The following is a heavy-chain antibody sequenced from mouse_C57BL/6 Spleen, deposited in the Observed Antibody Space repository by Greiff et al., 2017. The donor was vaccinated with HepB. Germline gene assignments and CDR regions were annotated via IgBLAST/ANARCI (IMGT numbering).Heavy chain of an antibody. Sequence: VQLQQSGPGLVQPSQSLSITCTVSGFSLTSYGVHWVRQSPGKGLEWLGVIWSGGSTDYNAAFISRLSISKDNSKSQVFFKMNSLQADDTAIYYCARNDYYGSSWGYAMDYWGQGTSVTVSS. CDR2: IWSGGST. CDR3: ARNDYYGSSWGYAMDY. CDR1: GFSLTSYG. D-gene: IGHD1-1*01. J-gene: IGHJ4*01. V-gene: IGHV2-2*01.